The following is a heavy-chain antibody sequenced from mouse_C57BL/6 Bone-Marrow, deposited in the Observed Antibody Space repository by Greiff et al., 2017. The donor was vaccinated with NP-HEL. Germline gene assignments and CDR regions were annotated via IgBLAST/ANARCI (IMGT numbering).Heavy chain of an antibody. CDR2: ISSGSSTI. CDR3: AKEGVYYGNFFAY. D-gene: IGHD2-1*01. CDR1: GFTFSDYG. J-gene: IGHJ3*01. Sequence: EVQVVESGGGLVKPGGSLKLSCAASGFTFSDYGMHWVRQAPEKGLEWVAYISSGSSTIYYADTVKGRFTISRDNAKNTLFLQMTSLRSEDTAMYYCAKEGVYYGNFFAYWGQGTLVTVSA. V-gene: IGHV5-17*01.